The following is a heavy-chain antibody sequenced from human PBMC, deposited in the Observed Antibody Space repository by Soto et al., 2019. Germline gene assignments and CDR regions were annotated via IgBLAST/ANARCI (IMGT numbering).Heavy chain of an antibody. CDR1: GYTFTSFA. Sequence: QVQLVQSGAEVKKPGASVTVSCKASGYTFTSFAIHWVRQAPGQRPEWMGWINADNGNTKYSQRCQGRVTLARDTSANTAYMQVSSVRSEDTAVYFCAREVVSGYDLGYWGQGTLVTVSS. D-gene: IGHD5-12*01. CDR2: INADNGNT. J-gene: IGHJ4*02. V-gene: IGHV1-3*01. CDR3: AREVVSGYDLGY.